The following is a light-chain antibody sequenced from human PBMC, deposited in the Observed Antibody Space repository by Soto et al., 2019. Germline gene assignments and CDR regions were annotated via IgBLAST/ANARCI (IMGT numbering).Light chain of an antibody. CDR1: SSDVGAYYC. V-gene: IGLV2-14*01. CDR3: RSYTSTNTPYV. J-gene: IGLJ1*01. Sequence: QSALTHPGPGSGTPGQSISISCTGSSSDVGAYYCVSWYQHRPGKAPRLFLYEGTTRPSGSSSRFSGYKSGNTACLTPSGLQPDHEAYYSCRSYTSTNTPYVLGTGTTVT. CDR2: EGT.